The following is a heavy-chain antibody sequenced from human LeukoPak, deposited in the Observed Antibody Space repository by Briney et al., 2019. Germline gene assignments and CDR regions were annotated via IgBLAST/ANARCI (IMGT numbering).Heavy chain of an antibody. V-gene: IGHV3-9*01. J-gene: IGHJ6*02. D-gene: IGHD3-3*01. Sequence: GGSLRLSCAASGFSFDDHAMHWVRQAPGKGLEWVSGISWNSGSIGYADSVKGRFTISRDNAKNSLYLQMNSLRAEDTALYYCAKDTNDFWSGYQIASNYYYYGMDVWGQGTTVTVSS. CDR3: AKDTNDFWSGYQIASNYYYYGMDV. CDR1: GFSFDDHA. CDR2: ISWNSGSI.